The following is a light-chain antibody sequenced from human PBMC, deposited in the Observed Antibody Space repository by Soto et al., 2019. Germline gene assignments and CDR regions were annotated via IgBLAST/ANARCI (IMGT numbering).Light chain of an antibody. J-gene: IGKJ5*01. CDR2: DAS. V-gene: IGKV1-5*01. Sequence: DIQMTQSPSTLSASVGDRVTITCRASQSVNTFLAWYQQKPGKAPKLLISDASSLEPGVPARFSGSGSGTDFTLTITSLEPEDFAVYFCHQRYNWPRVTFGQGTRLEIK. CDR1: QSVNTF. CDR3: HQRYNWPRVT.